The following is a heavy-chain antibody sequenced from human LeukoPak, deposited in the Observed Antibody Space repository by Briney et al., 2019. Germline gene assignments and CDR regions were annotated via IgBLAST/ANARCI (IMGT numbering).Heavy chain of an antibody. CDR1: GLTFSDYG. CDR2: IWYDGSDK. J-gene: IGHJ4*02. D-gene: IGHD6-19*01. Sequence: GGSLRLSCAASGLTFSDYGMHWVRQAPGKGLEWVAVIWYDGSDKYYADSVKGRFTISRDNYKNTLYLQMDSLRADDTALYYCASLLLSSSGWYYFHYWGQGTLVTVSS. V-gene: IGHV3-33*01. CDR3: ASLLLSSSGWYYFHY.